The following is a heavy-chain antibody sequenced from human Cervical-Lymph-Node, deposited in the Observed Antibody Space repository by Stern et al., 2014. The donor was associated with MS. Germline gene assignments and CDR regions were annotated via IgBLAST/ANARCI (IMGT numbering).Heavy chain of an antibody. CDR2: IIPILGLP. V-gene: IGHV1-69*09. CDR1: GGTFSSSYA. CDR3: TRGIVSNQPAATLHNLFDP. Sequence: QLVQSGAEVKKPGSSVKVSCKASGGTFSSSYAVSWVRQAPGQGLEWMGRIIPILGLPNYAQKFQTRLTITADKSTSTVYMELSSLTSEDTAVYYCTRGIVSNQPAATLHNLFDPWGQGTLVTVSS. J-gene: IGHJ5*02. D-gene: IGHD2-15*01.